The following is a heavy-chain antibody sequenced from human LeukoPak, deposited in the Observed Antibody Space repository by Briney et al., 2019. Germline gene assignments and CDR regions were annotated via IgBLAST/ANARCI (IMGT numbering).Heavy chain of an antibody. V-gene: IGHV4-4*02. Sequence: SGTLSLTCAVSGGSISSSNWWSWVRQPPGKGLEWIGYIYYSGSTNYNPSLKSRVTISVDTSKNQFSLKLSSVTAADTAVYYCARVRYYDSSGYSETYYFDYWGQGTLVTVSS. J-gene: IGHJ4*02. CDR1: GGSISSSNW. CDR3: ARVRYYDSSGYSETYYFDY. D-gene: IGHD3-22*01. CDR2: IYYSGST.